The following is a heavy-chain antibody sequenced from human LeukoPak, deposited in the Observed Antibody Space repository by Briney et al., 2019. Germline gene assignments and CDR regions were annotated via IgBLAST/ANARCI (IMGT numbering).Heavy chain of an antibody. Sequence: QTGGSLRLSCAASGFTFSSYSMNWVRQAPGKGLEWVSYISSSSSTIYYADSVKGRFTISRDNAKNSLYLQMNSLRAEDTAVYYCARVMDDFWSGYYSYYFDYWGQGTLVTDSS. CDR2: ISSSSSTI. CDR3: ARVMDDFWSGYYSYYFDY. CDR1: GFTFSSYS. V-gene: IGHV3-48*01. D-gene: IGHD3-3*01. J-gene: IGHJ4*02.